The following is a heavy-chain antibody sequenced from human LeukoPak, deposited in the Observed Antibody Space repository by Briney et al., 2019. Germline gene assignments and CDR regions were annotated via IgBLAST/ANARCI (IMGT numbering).Heavy chain of an antibody. J-gene: IGHJ5*02. V-gene: IGHV4-31*03. CDR3: ARITGSSRRRWFDP. CDR2: IYYSGST. Sequence: PSETLSLTCTVSGGSISSGGYYWSWIRQHPGKGLEWIGYIYYSGSTYYNPSLKSRVTISVDTSKNQFSLKLSSMTAADTALYYCARITGSSRRRWFDPWGQGILVTVSS. D-gene: IGHD1-20*01. CDR1: GGSISSGGYY.